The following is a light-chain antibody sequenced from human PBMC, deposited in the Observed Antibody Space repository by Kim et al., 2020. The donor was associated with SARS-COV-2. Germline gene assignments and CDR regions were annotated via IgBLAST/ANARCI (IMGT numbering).Light chain of an antibody. CDR2: KSS. Sequence: DIQMTQSPSPLSASVGDGVTITCRASQTISTWLAWYQQRPGRAPKLLIHKSSTLQSGVPSRFSGSGSGTEFTLTISSLQSDDFATYYCQQYNSHPYTFGQGTKLEI. V-gene: IGKV1-5*03. CDR3: QQYNSHPYT. CDR1: QTISTW. J-gene: IGKJ2*01.